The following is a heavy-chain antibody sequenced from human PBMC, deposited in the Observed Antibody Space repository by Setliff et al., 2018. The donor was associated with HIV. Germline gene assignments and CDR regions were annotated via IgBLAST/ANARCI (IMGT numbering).Heavy chain of an antibody. D-gene: IGHD3-22*01. CDR2: LIPVLGEP. J-gene: IGHJ3*02. Sequence: ASVKVSCKASGNTLRNNAIGWVRQAPGQGLEWMGSLIPVLGEPHYAQSFQGRVTISADESTNTAHMELRSLTSEDTAAYYCATRAYDSRGYLRSRVSGAAFDIWGQGAMVTVSS. CDR1: GNTLRNNA. CDR3: ATRAYDSRGYLRSRVSGAAFDI. V-gene: IGHV1-69*11.